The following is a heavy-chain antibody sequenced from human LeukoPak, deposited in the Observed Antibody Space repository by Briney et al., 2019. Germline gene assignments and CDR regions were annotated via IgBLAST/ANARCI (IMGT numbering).Heavy chain of an antibody. J-gene: IGHJ6*02. CDR1: GGTFSSYA. CDR3: ARIGVPSVVYYYGMDV. D-gene: IGHD3-3*01. CDR2: IIPIFGIA. V-gene: IGHV1-69*04. Sequence: ASVKVSCKASGGTFSSYAISWVRQAPGQGLEWMGRIIPIFGIANYAQKFQGRVTFTADKSTSTAYMELSSLRSEDTAVYYCARIGVPSVVYYYGMDVWGQGTTVTVSS.